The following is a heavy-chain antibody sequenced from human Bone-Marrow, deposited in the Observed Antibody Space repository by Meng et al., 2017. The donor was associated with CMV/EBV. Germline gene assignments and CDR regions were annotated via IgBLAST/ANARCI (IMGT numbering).Heavy chain of an antibody. CDR2: IYYSGST. D-gene: IGHD3-3*01. CDR1: GGSISSSSYY. Sequence: SETLSLTCTVSGGSISSSSYYWGWIRQPPGKGLEWIGSIYYSGSTYYNPSLKSRVTISVDTSKNQFSLKLSSVTAADTAVYYCARDIGVGFLSYYYYGMDVWGQGTTVTAP. V-gene: IGHV4-39*07. J-gene: IGHJ6*02. CDR3: ARDIGVGFLSYYYYGMDV.